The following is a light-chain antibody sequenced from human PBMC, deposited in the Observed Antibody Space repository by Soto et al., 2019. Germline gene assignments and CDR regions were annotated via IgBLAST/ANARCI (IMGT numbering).Light chain of an antibody. CDR1: QSVSSSY. CDR3: QQCGSSPT. Sequence: EVVVTQSAGTLSLSPGEGTTLSCRASQSVSSSYLVWYQQTPGQAPRLLIYGASSRATGLPDRFSGSGSGTEFTLATTRFEAEEFAGYYWQQCGSSPTFGQGTKVLI. CDR2: GAS. J-gene: IGKJ1*01. V-gene: IGKV3-20*01.